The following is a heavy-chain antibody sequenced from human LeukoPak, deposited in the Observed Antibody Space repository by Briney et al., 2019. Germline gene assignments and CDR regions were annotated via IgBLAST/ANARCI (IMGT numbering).Heavy chain of an antibody. D-gene: IGHD1-26*01. CDR2: IYYSGST. Sequence: SETLSLTCTVSGGSVSSGSYYWSWIRQPPGKGLEWIGHIYYSGSTNYNPSLKSRVTISVDTSKNQFSLKLSSVTAADTAVNYCARVVSGSYYYYYGMDVWGQGTTVTVSS. CDR3: ARVVSGSYYYYYGMDV. V-gene: IGHV4-61*01. CDR1: GGSVSSGSYY. J-gene: IGHJ6*02.